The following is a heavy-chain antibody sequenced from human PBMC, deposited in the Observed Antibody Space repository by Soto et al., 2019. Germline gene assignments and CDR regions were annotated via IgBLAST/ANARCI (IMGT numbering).Heavy chain of an antibody. J-gene: IGHJ5*02. V-gene: IGHV4-30-4*01. Sequence: PSETLSLTCTVSGGSISSGDYYWSWIRQPPGKGLEWIGYIYYSGSTYYNPSLKSRVTISVDTSKNQFSLKLSSVTAADTAVYYCARGRLLRYFDWLLFSWFDPWGQGTLVT. D-gene: IGHD3-9*01. CDR2: IYYSGST. CDR3: ARGRLLRYFDWLLFSWFDP. CDR1: GGSISSGDYY.